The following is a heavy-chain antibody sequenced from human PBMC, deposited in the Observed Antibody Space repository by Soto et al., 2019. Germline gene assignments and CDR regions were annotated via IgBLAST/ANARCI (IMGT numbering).Heavy chain of an antibody. CDR2: IKQDGSEK. J-gene: IGHJ6*02. Sequence: EVQLVESGGGLVRPGGSLRLSCAASGLTFSSYWMSWVRQAPGKGLEWVANIKQDGSEKYYVDSVKGRFTISRDNAKNSLYLQMNSLRAEDTAVYYCARGGSGSYYLYYYGMDVWGQGTTVTVSS. V-gene: IGHV3-7*04. CDR1: GLTFSSYW. D-gene: IGHD3-10*01. CDR3: ARGGSGSYYLYYYGMDV.